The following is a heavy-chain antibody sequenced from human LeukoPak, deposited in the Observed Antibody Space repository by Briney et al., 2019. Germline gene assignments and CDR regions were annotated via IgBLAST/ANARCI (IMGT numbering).Heavy chain of an antibody. J-gene: IGHJ4*02. CDR3: AKDPSSRGFLGY. V-gene: IGHV3-23*01. D-gene: IGHD6-13*01. CDR2: ISGSGGST. CDR1: GFTFSSYA. Sequence: GGSLRLSCAASGFTFSSYAMSWVRQAPGKGLEWVSAISGSGGSTYYADSVKGRFTISRDNSKNTLYPQMNSLRAEDTAVYYCAKDPSSRGFLGYWGQGTLVTVSS.